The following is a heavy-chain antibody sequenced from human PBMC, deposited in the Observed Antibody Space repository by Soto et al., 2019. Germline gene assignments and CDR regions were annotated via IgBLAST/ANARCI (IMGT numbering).Heavy chain of an antibody. CDR1: GFSVSNTY. CDR2: IYRGRAT. CDR3: ARDRSDSSRADSFDI. Sequence: AGGSLRLSCAVSGFSVSNTYRSWVRQAPGKGLEWISVIYRGRATYYADTVKGRFTITRDDSRNTVYLQMNSLTTEDTAVYFCARDRSDSSRADSFDIWGQRTMVTVSS. V-gene: IGHV3-53*01. J-gene: IGHJ3*02. D-gene: IGHD6-25*01.